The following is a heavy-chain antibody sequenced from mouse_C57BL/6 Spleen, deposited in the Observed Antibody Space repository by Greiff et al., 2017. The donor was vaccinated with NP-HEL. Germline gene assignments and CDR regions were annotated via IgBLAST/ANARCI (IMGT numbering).Heavy chain of an antibody. Sequence: VQLQQSGPELVKPGASVKISCKASGYAFSSSWMNWVKQRPGKGLEWIGRIYPGDGDTNYNGKFKGKATLTADKSSSTAYMQLSSLTSEDSAVYFFARDWDGNYYAMDYWGQGTSVTVSS. J-gene: IGHJ4*01. CDR3: ARDWDGNYYAMDY. CDR1: GYAFSSSW. D-gene: IGHD4-1*01. V-gene: IGHV1-82*01. CDR2: IYPGDGDT.